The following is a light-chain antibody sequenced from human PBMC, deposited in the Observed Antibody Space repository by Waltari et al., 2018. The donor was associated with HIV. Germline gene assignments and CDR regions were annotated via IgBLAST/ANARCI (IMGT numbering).Light chain of an antibody. CDR3: HQYNKGPRGT. Sequence: VMTQSPATLSVSPGGRATLSCRASQSVGSYLAWYQQKPGQAPRLLIYGASTRATAIPTMFGGSWSGTEFTLTISSLQSEDFAVYYCHQYNKGPRGTFGGGTKVEV. V-gene: IGKV3-15*01. CDR2: GAS. J-gene: IGKJ4*01. CDR1: QSVGSY.